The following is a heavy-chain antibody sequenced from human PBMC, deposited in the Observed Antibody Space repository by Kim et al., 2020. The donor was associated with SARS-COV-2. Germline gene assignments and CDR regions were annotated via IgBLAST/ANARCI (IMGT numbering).Heavy chain of an antibody. D-gene: IGHD3-22*01. CDR1: GGSISSSSYY. CDR3: ARLVELEVVVVSGGWFDP. J-gene: IGHJ5*02. CDR2: IYYSGST. V-gene: IGHV4-39*01. Sequence: SETLSLTCTVSGGSISSSSYYWGWIRQPPGKGLEWIGSIYYSGSTYYNPSLKSRVTISVDTSKNQFSLKLSSVTAADTAVYYCARLVELEVVVVSGGWFDPWGQGTLVTVSS.